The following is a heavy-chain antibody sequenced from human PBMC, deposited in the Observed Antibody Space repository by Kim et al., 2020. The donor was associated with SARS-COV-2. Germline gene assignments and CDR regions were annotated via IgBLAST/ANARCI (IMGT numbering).Heavy chain of an antibody. CDR3: AKYIIVAGYYDSSGPFDY. V-gene: IGHV3-23*01. CDR1: GFTFSSYA. CDR2: ISGSGGST. D-gene: IGHD3-22*01. Sequence: GGSLRLSCAASGFTFSSYAMSWVRQAPGKGLEWVSAISGSGGSTYYADSVKGRFTISRDNSKNTLYLQMNSLRAEDTAVYYCAKYIIVAGYYDSSGPFDYWGQGNLVTVSS. J-gene: IGHJ4*02.